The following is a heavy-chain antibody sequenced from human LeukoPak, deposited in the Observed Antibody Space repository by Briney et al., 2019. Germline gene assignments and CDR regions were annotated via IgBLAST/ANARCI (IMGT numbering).Heavy chain of an antibody. J-gene: IGHJ5*02. CDR2: IKSKTDGGTT. CDR1: GFTFSNAW. V-gene: IGHV3-15*01. Sequence: GGSLRLSCAASGFTFSNAWMSWVRQAPGKGLEWVGRIKSKTDGGTTDYAAPVKGRFTISRDDSKNTLYLQMNSLKTEDTAVYYCTTAPRLVAVPFDPWGQGTLVTVSS. D-gene: IGHD2-15*01. CDR3: TTAPRLVAVPFDP.